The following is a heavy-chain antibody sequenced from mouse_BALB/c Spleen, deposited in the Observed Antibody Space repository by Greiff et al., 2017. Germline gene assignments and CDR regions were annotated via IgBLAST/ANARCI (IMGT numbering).Heavy chain of an antibody. D-gene: IGHD1-1*02. Sequence: EVKLVESGGGLVQPGGSRKLSCAASGFTFSSFGMHWVRQAPEKGLEWVAYISSGSSTIYYADTVKGRFTISRDNPKNTLFLQMTSLRSEDTAMYYCARSHYGAYWGQGTLVTVSA. CDR2: ISSGSSTI. CDR3: ARSHYGAY. J-gene: IGHJ3*01. V-gene: IGHV5-17*02. CDR1: GFTFSSFG.